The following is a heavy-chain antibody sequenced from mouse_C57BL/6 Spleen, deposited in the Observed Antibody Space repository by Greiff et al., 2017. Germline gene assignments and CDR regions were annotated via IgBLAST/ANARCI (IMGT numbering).Heavy chain of an antibody. Sequence: VQLQQPGAELVKPGASVKLSCKASGYTFTSYWMHWVKQRPGQGLEWIGMIHPNSGSTNYNEKFKSKATLTVDKSSSTAYMQLSSLTSEDSAVYYCAPHYDFYSMDYWGQGTSVTVSS. D-gene: IGHD2-4*01. CDR3: APHYDFYSMDY. V-gene: IGHV1-64*01. CDR2: IHPNSGST. J-gene: IGHJ4*01. CDR1: GYTFTSYW.